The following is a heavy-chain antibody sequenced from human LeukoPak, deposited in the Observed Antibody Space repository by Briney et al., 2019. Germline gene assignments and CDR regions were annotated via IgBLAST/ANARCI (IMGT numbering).Heavy chain of an antibody. V-gene: IGHV3-30-3*01. CDR2: ISYDGSNK. Sequence: GGSLRLSCAASGFTFSSYAMHWVRQAPGKGLEWVAVISYDGSNKYYADSVKGRFTISRDNSKNTLYLQMNSLRAEDTAVYYCARVHYDFWSGYFGPFDSWGQGTLVTVSS. J-gene: IGHJ4*02. CDR3: ARVHYDFWSGYFGPFDS. D-gene: IGHD3-3*01. CDR1: GFTFSSYA.